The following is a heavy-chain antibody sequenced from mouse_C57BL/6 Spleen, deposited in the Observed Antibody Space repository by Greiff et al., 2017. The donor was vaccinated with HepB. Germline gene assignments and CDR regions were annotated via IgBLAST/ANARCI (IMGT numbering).Heavy chain of an antibody. J-gene: IGHJ2*01. CDR3: ARENLYYGSSFFDY. D-gene: IGHD1-1*01. CDR1: GYTFTSYW. V-gene: IGHV1-55*01. Sequence: VQLQQSGAELVKPGASVKMSCKASGYTFTSYWITWVKQRPGQGLEWIGDISPGSGSTNYNEKFKSKATLTVDTSSSTAYMQRSSLTSEDSAVYYCARENLYYGSSFFDYWGQGTTLTVSS. CDR2: ISPGSGST.